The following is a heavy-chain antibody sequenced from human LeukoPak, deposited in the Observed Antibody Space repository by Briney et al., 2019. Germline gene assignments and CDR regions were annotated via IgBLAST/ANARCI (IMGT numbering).Heavy chain of an antibody. V-gene: IGHV4-61*02. Sequence: SETLSLTCTVSGGSISSGSYYWSWIRQPAGKGLEWIGRIYTSGSTNYNPSLKSRVIISVDTSKNQFSLKLSSVTAADTAVYYCARVTGEHAFDIWGQGTMVTVSS. CDR3: ARVTGEHAFDI. CDR1: GGSISSGSYY. J-gene: IGHJ3*02. CDR2: IYTSGST. D-gene: IGHD7-27*01.